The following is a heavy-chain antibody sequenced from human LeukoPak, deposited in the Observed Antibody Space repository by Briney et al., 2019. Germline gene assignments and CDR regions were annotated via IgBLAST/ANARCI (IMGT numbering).Heavy chain of an antibody. CDR2: INPSGGST. CDR1: GYTFTSYY. J-gene: IGHJ4*02. D-gene: IGHD2-21*02. Sequence: ASVKVSCKASGYTFTSYYMHWVRQAPGQGLVWMGIINPSGGSTSYAQKFQGRVTMTRDTSTSTVYMELSSLRSEDTAVYYCARDGRGVVVTAIVDYWGQGTLVTVSS. V-gene: IGHV1-46*01. CDR3: ARDGRGVVVTAIVDY.